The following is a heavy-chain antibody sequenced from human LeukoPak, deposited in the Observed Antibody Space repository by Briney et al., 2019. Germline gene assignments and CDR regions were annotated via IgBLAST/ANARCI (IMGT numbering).Heavy chain of an antibody. J-gene: IGHJ4*02. Sequence: GAPLKISCKGSGSRFTSYWIAWVRQMPGKGLEWMGIIYPGDSDTRYSPSFQGQVTISADKSISTAYLQWSSLKASDTAMYYCARTGPYGSYFDYWGQGTLVTVSS. CDR3: ARTGPYGSYFDY. CDR1: GSRFTSYW. CDR2: IYPGDSDT. D-gene: IGHD3-10*01. V-gene: IGHV5-51*01.